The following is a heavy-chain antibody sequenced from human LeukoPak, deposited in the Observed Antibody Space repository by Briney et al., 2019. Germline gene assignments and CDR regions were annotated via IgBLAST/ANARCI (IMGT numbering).Heavy chain of an antibody. CDR1: GYTFTNYD. Sequence: ASVKVSCKASGYTFTNYDINWVRQATGQGLEWMGWMSPNSGNTGYAQKFQGRVTITRNTSISTAYMELSSLRSVDTAVYYCARDDYGDYRLGYWGQGTLVTVSS. D-gene: IGHD4-17*01. CDR3: ARDDYGDYRLGY. V-gene: IGHV1-8*03. J-gene: IGHJ4*02. CDR2: MSPNSGNT.